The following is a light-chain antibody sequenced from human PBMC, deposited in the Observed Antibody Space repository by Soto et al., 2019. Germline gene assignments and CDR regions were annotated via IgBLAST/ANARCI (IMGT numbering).Light chain of an antibody. Sequence: QSVLTQPPSVSGAPGQRVTISCTGSSSNIGGGYDVHWYQQLPGTAPKLLSYGNSNRPSGVPDRFSGSKSGTSASLAITGLQAEHEADYYCQSYDSSLSAVVFGGGTKLTVL. CDR1: SSNIGGGYD. CDR2: GNS. CDR3: QSYDSSLSAVV. J-gene: IGLJ2*01. V-gene: IGLV1-40*01.